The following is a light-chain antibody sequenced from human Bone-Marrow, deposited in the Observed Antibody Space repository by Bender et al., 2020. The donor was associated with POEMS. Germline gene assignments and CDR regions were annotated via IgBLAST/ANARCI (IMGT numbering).Light chain of an antibody. CDR2: SSH. CDR1: SSNIGAHA. V-gene: IGLV1-44*01. J-gene: IGLJ3*02. Sequence: QSVLTQPPSASGTPGQRVTISCSGGSSNIGAHAVNWYQHLPGPAPKLLINSSHRRPSEVPDRFSGPRSGTSASLAISGLQSEDEADYYCAVWDDSRKGWVFGGRTKLTVL. CDR3: AVWDDSRKGWV.